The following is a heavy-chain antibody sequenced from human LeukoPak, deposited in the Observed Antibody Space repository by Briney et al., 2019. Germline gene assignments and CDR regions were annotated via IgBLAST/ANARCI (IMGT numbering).Heavy chain of an antibody. Sequence: GGSLRLSCAASGFTFSSYGMHWVRQAPGKGLEWVAVIWYDGSNKYYADSVKGRFTISRDNSKNTLYLQMNSLRAEDTAVYYCAKYSNYPRFDYWGQGTLVTVSS. V-gene: IGHV3-33*06. CDR1: GFTFSSYG. CDR2: IWYDGSNK. D-gene: IGHD4-11*01. J-gene: IGHJ4*02. CDR3: AKYSNYPRFDY.